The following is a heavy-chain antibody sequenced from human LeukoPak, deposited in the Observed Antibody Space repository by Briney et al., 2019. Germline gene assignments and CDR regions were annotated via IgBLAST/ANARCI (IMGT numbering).Heavy chain of an antibody. D-gene: IGHD3-22*01. Sequence: QSGGSLRLSCAASGFTVSSNYMSWVRQAPGKGLEWVSVIYSGGSTYYADSVKGRFTISRDNSKNTLYLQMNSLRAEDTAVYYCAKDYYDSSGYPGYFQHWGQGTLVTVSS. CDR1: GFTVSSNY. CDR2: IYSGGST. V-gene: IGHV3-53*01. CDR3: AKDYYDSSGYPGYFQH. J-gene: IGHJ1*01.